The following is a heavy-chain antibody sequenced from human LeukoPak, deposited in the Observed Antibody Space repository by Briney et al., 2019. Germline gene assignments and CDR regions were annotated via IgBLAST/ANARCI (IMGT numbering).Heavy chain of an antibody. CDR1: GVSLSNYA. V-gene: IGHV3-30*04. CDR3: ATDYGDYEPIDY. J-gene: IGHJ4*02. D-gene: IGHD4-17*01. CDR2: ISFDGTNK. Sequence: GGSLRLSCTASGVSLSNYAMHWVRRPPGRGLEWVAVISFDGTNKYYGDSVEGRFSVSRGNSKNTLYLQMNSLRPDDTAMYYCATDYGDYEPIDYWGQGTLVTVSS.